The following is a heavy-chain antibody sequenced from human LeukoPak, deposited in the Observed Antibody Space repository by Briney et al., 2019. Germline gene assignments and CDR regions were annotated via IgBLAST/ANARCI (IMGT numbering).Heavy chain of an antibody. V-gene: IGHV5-10-1*01. CDR2: IDPSDSYT. CDR1: GYSFTSYW. CDR3: AIATYYYGSGSYFDY. D-gene: IGHD3-10*01. Sequence: GESLKISCKGPGYSFTSYWISWVRQLPGKGLEWMGRIDPSDSYTNYRPSFQGHVTISAEKSISTAYLQWSSLKASDTAMYYCAIATYYYGSGSYFDYWGQGTLVTVSS. J-gene: IGHJ4*02.